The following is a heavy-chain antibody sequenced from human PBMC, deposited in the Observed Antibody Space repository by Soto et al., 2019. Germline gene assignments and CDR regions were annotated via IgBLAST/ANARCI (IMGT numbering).Heavy chain of an antibody. D-gene: IGHD3-16*01. V-gene: IGHV4-30-2*01. J-gene: IGHJ4*02. Sequence: QLQPQESGSGLVKPSQTLSLTCAVSGGSISSGGYSWNWIRQPPGEGLEWIGYIYHSGTTYYNPSLKSRVTISVDRSKNQFSLKLSSVTAADTAVYYCARGDGFNYYLDYWGQGTLVTVSS. CDR3: ARGDGFNYYLDY. CDR1: GGSISSGGYS. CDR2: IYHSGTT.